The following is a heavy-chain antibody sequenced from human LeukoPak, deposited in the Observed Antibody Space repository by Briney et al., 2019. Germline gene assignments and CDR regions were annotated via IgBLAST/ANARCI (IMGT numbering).Heavy chain of an antibody. J-gene: IGHJ4*02. Sequence: GGSLRLSCAASGFTFSSYWIHCVRQAPGKGLVWVSRINSDGGSTNYADSVKGRFTISRDNAKNTLYLQMNSLRAEDTALYYCARDLGGTSWIGGFDHWGQGTLVTVSS. V-gene: IGHV3-74*01. CDR1: GFTFSSYW. CDR2: INSDGGST. CDR3: ARDLGGTSWIGGFDH. D-gene: IGHD3-10*01.